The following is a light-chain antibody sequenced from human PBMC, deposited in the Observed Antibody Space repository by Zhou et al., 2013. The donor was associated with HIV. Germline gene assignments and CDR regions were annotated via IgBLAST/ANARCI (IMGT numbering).Light chain of an antibody. CDR2: AAS. CDR3: QQYYSFPRT. J-gene: IGKJ1*01. V-gene: IGKV1-27*01. Sequence: DIQMTQSPSSLSASVGDRVTITCRASQGISTYLAWYQQKPGQVPNLLIYAASTLKSGVPSRFSGSGSGTDFTLTISCLQSEDFATYYCQQYYSFPRTFGQGTKVEIK. CDR1: QGISTY.